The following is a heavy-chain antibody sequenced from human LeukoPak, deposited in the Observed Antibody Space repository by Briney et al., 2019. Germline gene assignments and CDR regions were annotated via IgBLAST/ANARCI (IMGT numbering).Heavy chain of an antibody. J-gene: IGHJ5*02. V-gene: IGHV4-30-2*01. Sequence: SETLSLTCAVSGGSISSGGYSWGWIRQPPGKGLEWIEYIYHSGSTYYNPSLKSRVTISVDRSKNQFSLKLSSVTAADTAVYYCARAPIYCSSTSCYVSWFDPWGQGTLVTVSS. CDR1: GGSISSGGYS. CDR3: ARAPIYCSSTSCYVSWFDP. CDR2: IYHSGST. D-gene: IGHD2-2*01.